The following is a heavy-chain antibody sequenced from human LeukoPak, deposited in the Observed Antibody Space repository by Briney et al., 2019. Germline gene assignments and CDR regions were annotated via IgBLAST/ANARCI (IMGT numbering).Heavy chain of an antibody. CDR1: GGSINSYY. Sequence: SETLSLTCTVSGGSINSYYWSWIRQPAGKGLAWIGRIYSSGSTNYNPSLKSRVSMSVDTSKNQFSLKLPSVTAADTAVYYCARGGKATVVTMWGQGILVTVSS. CDR3: ARGGKATVVTM. V-gene: IGHV4-4*07. D-gene: IGHD4-23*01. J-gene: IGHJ4*02. CDR2: IYSSGST.